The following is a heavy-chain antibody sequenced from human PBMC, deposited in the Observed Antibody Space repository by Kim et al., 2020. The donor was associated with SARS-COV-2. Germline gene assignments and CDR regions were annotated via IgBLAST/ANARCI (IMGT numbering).Heavy chain of an antibody. Sequence: SETLSLTCAVYGGSFSGYYWSWIRQPPGKGLEWIGEINHSGSTNYNPSLKSRVTISVDTSKNQFSLKLSSVTAADTAVYYCARGPRGSNFDYWGQGTLVT. V-gene: IGHV4-34*01. CDR3: ARGPRGSNFDY. CDR2: INHSGST. D-gene: IGHD4-4*01. J-gene: IGHJ4*02. CDR1: GGSFSGYY.